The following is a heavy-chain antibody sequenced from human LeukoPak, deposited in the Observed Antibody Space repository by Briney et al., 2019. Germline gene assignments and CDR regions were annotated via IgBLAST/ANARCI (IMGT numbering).Heavy chain of an antibody. V-gene: IGHV4-61*02. D-gene: IGHD4-17*01. J-gene: IGHJ6*02. CDR1: GGSISSGSYY. Sequence: SEALSLTCTVSGGSISSGSYYWSWIRQPAGKGLEWIGRIYTSGSTNYNPSLKSRVTISVDTSKNQFSLKLSSVTAADTAVYYCARDYADYYYGMDVWGQGTTVTVSS. CDR2: IYTSGST. CDR3: ARDYADYYYGMDV.